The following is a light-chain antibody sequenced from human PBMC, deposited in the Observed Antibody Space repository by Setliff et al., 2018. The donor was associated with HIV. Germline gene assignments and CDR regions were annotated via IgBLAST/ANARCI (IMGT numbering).Light chain of an antibody. CDR3: SSFTSSITPFV. CDR1: SSDVGYYNL. J-gene: IGLJ1*01. Sequence: QSVLAQPASVSGSAGQSITISCTVTSSDVGYYNLVSWYQQHPGKAAKLMIYDVNSRPSGVSNRFSGSKSGNSASLTISGLQAEDEADYYCSSFTSSITPFVFGSGTKV. CDR2: DVN. V-gene: IGLV2-14*01.